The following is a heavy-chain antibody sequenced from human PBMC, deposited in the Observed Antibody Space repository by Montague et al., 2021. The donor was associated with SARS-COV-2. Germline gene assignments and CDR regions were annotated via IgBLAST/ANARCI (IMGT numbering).Heavy chain of an antibody. Sequence: SLRLSCAASGFTFDDYTMHWVRQAPGKGLEWVSLISWDGGSTYYADSVKGRFTISRDNSKNSLYLQMNGLRTEDTALYYCAKDLILGSGTRFDYWGQGTLVTVSS. V-gene: IGHV3-43*01. D-gene: IGHD6-13*01. CDR1: GFTFDDYT. CDR2: ISWDGGST. CDR3: AKDLILGSGTRFDY. J-gene: IGHJ4*02.